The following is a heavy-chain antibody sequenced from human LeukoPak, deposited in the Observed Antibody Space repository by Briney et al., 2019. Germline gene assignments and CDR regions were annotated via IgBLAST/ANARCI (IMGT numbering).Heavy chain of an antibody. V-gene: IGHV3-21*01. Sequence: GESLRLFCAASGFTFSTYSMNWVHKAPGEGLEWISSISGSGSYMSYADSVKGRFTISRDNAKNSLYLQMNSLRAEDTAVYYCARAPSSGYWFYNYWGQGTLVTVSS. CDR3: ARAPSSGYWFYNY. D-gene: IGHD6-25*01. CDR2: ISGSGSYM. J-gene: IGHJ4*02. CDR1: GFTFSTYS.